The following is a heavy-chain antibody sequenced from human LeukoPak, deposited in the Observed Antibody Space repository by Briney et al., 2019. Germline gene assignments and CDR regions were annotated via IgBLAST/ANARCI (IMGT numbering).Heavy chain of an antibody. V-gene: IGHV1-69*10. CDR2: ITPIFGIT. CDR3: ARGTYSAYGLGSYMDV. J-gene: IGHJ6*03. CDR1: GGRFSSYV. D-gene: IGHD5-12*01. Sequence: ASVKVSCKASGGRFSSYVISWVRQAPGQGLEWVGEITPIFGITKDAQKLQGRVTIIADKSTSTVYMELSSLRSGDTAVYYCARGTYSAYGLGSYMDVWGKGTTVTVSS.